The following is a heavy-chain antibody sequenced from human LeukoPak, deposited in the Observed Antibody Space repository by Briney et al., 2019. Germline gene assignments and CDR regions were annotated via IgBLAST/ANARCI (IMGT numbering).Heavy chain of an antibody. D-gene: IGHD6-13*01. CDR2: ISYDGSNK. Sequence: PGRSLRLSCAASGFTFSSYGIHWVRQAPGKGLEWVAVISYDGSNKYYADSVKGRLTISRDNSKNTLYLQMNSLRAEDTAVYYCAKSRIAAAEGYYYGMDVWGQGTTVTVSS. CDR3: AKSRIAAAEGYYYGMDV. CDR1: GFTFSSYG. V-gene: IGHV3-30*18. J-gene: IGHJ6*02.